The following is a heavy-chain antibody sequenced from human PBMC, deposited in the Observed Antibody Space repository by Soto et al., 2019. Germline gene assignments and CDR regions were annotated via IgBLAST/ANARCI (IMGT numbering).Heavy chain of an antibody. D-gene: IGHD1-1*01. Sequence: ASVNVSCKASGYSFSDYSINWVRQAPGQGLEWMGWMNPNIGHTAHAQKIQGRVTLTRETSINTVYMELSSLTSGDTAVYFCARRSPDGKCDSWGEGTQVTVSS. CDR1: GYSFSDYS. J-gene: IGHJ4*02. CDR3: ARRSPDGKCDS. CDR2: MNPNIGHT. V-gene: IGHV1-8*01.